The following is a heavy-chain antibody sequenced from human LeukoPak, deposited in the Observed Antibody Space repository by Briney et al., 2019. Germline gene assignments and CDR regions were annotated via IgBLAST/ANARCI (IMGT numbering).Heavy chain of an antibody. V-gene: IGHV1-69*04. D-gene: IGHD5-12*01. CDR3: ATGEGLRGTPIDY. Sequence: EASVKVSCKASGGTFSSYAISWVRQAPGQGLEWMGRIIPILGIANYAQKFQGRVTITADKSTSTAYMELSSLRSEDTAVYYCATGEGLRGTPIDYWGQGTLVTVSS. CDR1: GGTFSSYA. CDR2: IIPILGIA. J-gene: IGHJ4*02.